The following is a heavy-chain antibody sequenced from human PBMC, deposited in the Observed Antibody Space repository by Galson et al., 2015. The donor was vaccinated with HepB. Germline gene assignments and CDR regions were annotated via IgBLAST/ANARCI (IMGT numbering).Heavy chain of an antibody. CDR2: IRYDGSNK. CDR1: GFTFSSYG. J-gene: IGHJ3*02. Sequence: SLRLSCAASGFTFSSYGMHWVRQAPGKGLEWVAFIRYDGSNKYYADSVKGRFTISRDNSKNTLYLQMNSLRAEDTAVYYCAKVGVNYYDSSGHHEHDAFDIWGQGTMVTVSS. V-gene: IGHV3-30*02. CDR3: AKVGVNYYDSSGHHEHDAFDI. D-gene: IGHD3-22*01.